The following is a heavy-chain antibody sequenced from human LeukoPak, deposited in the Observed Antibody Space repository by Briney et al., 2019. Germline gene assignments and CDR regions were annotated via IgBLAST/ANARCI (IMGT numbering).Heavy chain of an antibody. CDR3: ARDIRRFDY. J-gene: IGHJ4*02. D-gene: IGHD2-2*02. CDR2: IWYDGTNK. Sequence: GGSLRLSCAASGFTFSSYGMHWVRQAPGKGLEWVALIWYDGTNKYYADSVKGRFTISRDNAKNSLYLQMNSLRAEDTAVYYCARDIRRFDYWGQGTLVTVSS. CDR1: GFTFSSYG. V-gene: IGHV3-33*01.